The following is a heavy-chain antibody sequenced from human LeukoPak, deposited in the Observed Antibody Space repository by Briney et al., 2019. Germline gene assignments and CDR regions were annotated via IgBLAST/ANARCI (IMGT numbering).Heavy chain of an antibody. J-gene: IGHJ3*02. CDR1: RFTFNNYA. Sequence: GGSLRLSCAASRFTFNNYAMNWVRQAPGKGLEWVSALTGRGASTYYADSVKGRLTISRDNSRNTLYLQMNSLRAEDTAVYYCAKGSTYYYDNSGAAFDIWGQGTMVTVSS. D-gene: IGHD3-22*01. V-gene: IGHV3-23*01. CDR2: LTGRGAST. CDR3: AKGSTYYYDNSGAAFDI.